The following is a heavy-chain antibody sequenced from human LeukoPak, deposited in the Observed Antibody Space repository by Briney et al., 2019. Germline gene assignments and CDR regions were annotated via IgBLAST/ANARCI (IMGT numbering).Heavy chain of an antibody. CDR1: GCTFTSYA. V-gene: IGHV1-3*01. Sequence: ASVKVSCKASGCTFTSYAMHWVRQAPGQRIEWLGWINAGNGNTKYSQKFQGRVTITRDTSASTAYMELSSLRSEDTAVYYCARDHAVVRGVPALYFDYWGQGTLVTVSS. J-gene: IGHJ4*02. CDR3: ARDHAVVRGVPALYFDY. CDR2: INAGNGNT. D-gene: IGHD3-10*01.